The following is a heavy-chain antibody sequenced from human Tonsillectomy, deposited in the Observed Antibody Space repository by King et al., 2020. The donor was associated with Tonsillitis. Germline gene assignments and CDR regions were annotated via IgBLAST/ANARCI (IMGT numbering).Heavy chain of an antibody. CDR1: GGSISSYY. D-gene: IGHD3-22*01. CDR3: ARDQNYYDSSGYYRGGFDY. J-gene: IGHJ4*02. V-gene: IGHV4-59*01. Sequence: QVQLQESGPGLVKPSETLSLTCTVSGGSISSYYWSWIRQPPGKGLEWIGYIYYSGSTNYNPSLKSRVTISLDTSKNQFSLKLSSVTAADTAVYYCARDQNYYDSSGYYRGGFDYWGQGTLVTVSS. CDR2: IYYSGST.